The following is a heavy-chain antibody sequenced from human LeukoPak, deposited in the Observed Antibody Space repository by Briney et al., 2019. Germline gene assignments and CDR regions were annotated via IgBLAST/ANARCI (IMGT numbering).Heavy chain of an antibody. CDR3: ARPYSSGWSGAFDI. CDR2: IYTSGNT. J-gene: IGHJ3*02. CDR1: GGSISSHY. Sequence: SETLSLTCTVSGGSISSHYWSWIRQPPGKGLEWIGNIYTSGNTNYNPSLKSRVAISVDTSKNQFSLKLNSVTAADTAVYYCARPYSSGWSGAFDIWGQGTMVTVSP. V-gene: IGHV4-4*09. D-gene: IGHD6-19*01.